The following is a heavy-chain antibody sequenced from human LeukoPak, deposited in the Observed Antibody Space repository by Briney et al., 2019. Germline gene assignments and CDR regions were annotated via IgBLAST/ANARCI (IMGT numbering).Heavy chain of an antibody. CDR1: SASITNYY. V-gene: IGHV4-59*01. Sequence: SETLSLTCTVSSASITNYYWSWIRQPPGKGLEYIGHIYCTGTTDYNPSLKSRVTMSVDTSKNQFSLSLISVTASDTAVYFCAGAPNQHYFDYWGQGTLVAVSS. CDR3: AGAPNQHYFDY. J-gene: IGHJ4*02. CDR2: IYCTGTT.